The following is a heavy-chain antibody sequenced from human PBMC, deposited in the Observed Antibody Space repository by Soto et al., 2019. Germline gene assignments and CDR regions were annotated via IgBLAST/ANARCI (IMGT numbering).Heavy chain of an antibody. V-gene: IGHV3-15*01. D-gene: IGHD3-16*02. Sequence: EVHLVESGGGSVKPGGSLRLSCVASGFLFNNAWMSWVRQAPGKELEWVARIKRKIDGGTTDYAAPVKGRFSSSRDHSEHTLYLHINSLTTEDTAVYYCCTDSSDFVWGSYRFLQYRGQGTLVTVAS. CDR2: IKRKIDGGTT. J-gene: IGHJ4*02. CDR1: GFLFNNAW. CDR3: CTDSSDFVWGSYRFLQY.